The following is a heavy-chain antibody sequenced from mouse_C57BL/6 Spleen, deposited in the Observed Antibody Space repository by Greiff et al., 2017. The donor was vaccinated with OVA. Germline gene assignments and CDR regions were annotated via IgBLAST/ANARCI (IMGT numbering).Heavy chain of an antibody. J-gene: IGHJ1*03. Sequence: QVQLQQSGAELAKPGASVTLSCKASGYTFTSYWMHWVKQRPGRGLEWIGYINPSSGYTKYNQKFKDKATLTADKSSSTAYMQLSSLTYEDSAVYYCAREGTTRPLDVWGTGTTVTVSS. CDR2: INPSSGYT. CDR3: AREGTTRPLDV. CDR1: GYTFTSYW. D-gene: IGHD2-1*01. V-gene: IGHV1-7*01.